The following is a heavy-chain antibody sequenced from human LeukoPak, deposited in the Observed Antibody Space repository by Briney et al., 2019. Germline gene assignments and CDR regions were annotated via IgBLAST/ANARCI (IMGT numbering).Heavy chain of an antibody. CDR3: AREDRDYYGSGSYYIHYYYMDV. Sequence: PSETLSLTCTVSGGSISRGSYYWSWIRQPAGKGLEWIGGIYTSGSTNYNPSLKSRLNISVDTSKNQFSLRLSSVTAADMAVYYCAREDRDYYGSGSYYIHYYYMDVWGKGTTVTISS. V-gene: IGHV4-61*02. D-gene: IGHD3-10*01. CDR2: IYTSGST. J-gene: IGHJ6*03. CDR1: GGSISRGSYY.